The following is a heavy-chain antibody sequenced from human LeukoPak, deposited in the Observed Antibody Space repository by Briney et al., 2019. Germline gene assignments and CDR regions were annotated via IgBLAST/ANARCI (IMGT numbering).Heavy chain of an antibody. CDR3: ARATTAMEPFDY. D-gene: IGHD5-18*01. Sequence: GGSLRLSCAASGFTFSSYSMNWVRQAPGKGLEWVSSISSSSGYIYYADSVKGRFTISRDNAKNSLYLQMNSLRAEDTAVYYCARATTAMEPFDYWGQGTLVTVSS. J-gene: IGHJ4*02. V-gene: IGHV3-21*01. CDR2: ISSSSGYI. CDR1: GFTFSSYS.